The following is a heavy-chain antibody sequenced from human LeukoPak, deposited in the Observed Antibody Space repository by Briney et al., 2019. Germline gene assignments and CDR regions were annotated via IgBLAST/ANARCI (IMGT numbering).Heavy chain of an antibody. D-gene: IGHD4-17*01. CDR3: ARPTHRLTVTTAIGY. CDR1: GYTFTGFY. J-gene: IGHJ4*02. V-gene: IGHV1-2*02. Sequence: ASVKVSCKPSGYTFTGFYIHWVRQAPGQGLQWMGWINPKNGATKYSQNFRGRVTMTRDTSIDTAYMELSSLTSDDTAIYSCARPTHRLTVTTAIGYWGQGTLVTVSS. CDR2: INPKNGAT.